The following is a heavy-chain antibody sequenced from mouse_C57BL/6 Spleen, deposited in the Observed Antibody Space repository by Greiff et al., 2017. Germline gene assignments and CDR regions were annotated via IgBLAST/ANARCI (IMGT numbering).Heavy chain of an antibody. CDR1: GFSLTSYA. CDR2: IWTGGGT. J-gene: IGHJ2*01. V-gene: IGHV2-9-1*01. Sequence: QVQLKESGPGLVAPSQSLSITCTVSGFSLTSYAISWVRQPPGKGLEWLGVIWTGGGTNYNSALKSRLRISKDNSKSQVFLKMNSLHTDDTARYYCAILMVTTGYYFDYWGHGTTLTVSS. D-gene: IGHD2-3*01. CDR3: AILMVTTGYYFDY.